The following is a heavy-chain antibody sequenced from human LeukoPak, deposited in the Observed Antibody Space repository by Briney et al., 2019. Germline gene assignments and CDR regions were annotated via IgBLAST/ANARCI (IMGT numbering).Heavy chain of an antibody. CDR2: INHDGSST. D-gene: IGHD3-10*01. V-gene: IGHV3-74*01. CDR3: AREEDYYGSGSYGY. J-gene: IGHJ4*02. CDR1: GFTFTTFW. Sequence: GGSLRLSCATSGFTFTTFWMHWVRQAPGKGLVWVSRINHDGSSTNYADSVKGRFTISRDNAKNSLYLQMNSLRAEDTAVYYCAREEDYYGSGSYGYWGQGTLVTVSS.